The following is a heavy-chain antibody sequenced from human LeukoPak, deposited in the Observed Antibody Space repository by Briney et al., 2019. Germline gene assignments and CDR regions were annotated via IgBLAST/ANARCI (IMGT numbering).Heavy chain of an antibody. CDR1: GYTFTDYY. D-gene: IGHD5-24*01. CDR2: VDPEDGET. V-gene: IGHV1-69-2*01. J-gene: IGHJ4*02. CDR3: ATGSVEMATNTLDY. Sequence: ASVKVSCKVSGYTFTDYYMHWVQQAPGKGLEWMGLVDPEDGETIYAEKFQGRVTITADTSTDTAYMELSSLRSEDRAVYYCATGSVEMATNTLDYWGQGTLVTVSS.